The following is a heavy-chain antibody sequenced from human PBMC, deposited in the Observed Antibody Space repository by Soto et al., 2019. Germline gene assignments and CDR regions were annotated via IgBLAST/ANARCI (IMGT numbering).Heavy chain of an antibody. V-gene: IGHV4-34*01. J-gene: IGHJ4*02. CDR1: GGSFSGYY. D-gene: IGHD2-2*01. Sequence: QVQLQQWGAGLLKPSETLSLTCAVYGGSFSGYYWSWIRQPPGKGLEWIGEINHSGSTNYNPSLKSRVTISVDTSKNQFSLKLSSVTAADTAVYYCARGPRNQYCSSTSCYPTPFDYWGQGTLVTVSS. CDR2: INHSGST. CDR3: ARGPRNQYCSSTSCYPTPFDY.